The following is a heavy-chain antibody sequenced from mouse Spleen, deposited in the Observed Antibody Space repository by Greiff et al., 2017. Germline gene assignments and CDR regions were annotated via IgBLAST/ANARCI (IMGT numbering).Heavy chain of an antibody. CDR1: GYTFTSYW. Sequence: VQLKQSGTVLARPGASVKMSCKTSGYTFTSYWMHWVKQRPGPGLEWIGAIYPGNSDTSYNQKFKGKAKLTAVTSASTAYMELSSLTNEDSAVYYCTRLRYSYYSYDAGYAMDYWGQGTSVTVSS. CDR2: IYPGNSDT. CDR3: TRLRYSYYSYDAGYAMDY. J-gene: IGHJ4*01. D-gene: IGHD2-12*01. V-gene: IGHV1-5*01.